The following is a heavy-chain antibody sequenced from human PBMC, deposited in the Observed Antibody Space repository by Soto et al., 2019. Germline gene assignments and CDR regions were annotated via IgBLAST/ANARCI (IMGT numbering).Heavy chain of an antibody. J-gene: IGHJ6*02. V-gene: IGHV3-21*01. Sequence: EVQLVESGGCLVKPGGSLRLSGVTSGFTFSRNTMNWVRQAPGKGLEWVASLTSSGSYVYYADSVKVRFSASRDNAKNSLSLQMDSLRPDDTAIYFCVKDEGIEAMDVWGQGTTVTVSS. CDR3: VKDEGIEAMDV. D-gene: IGHD3-3*02. CDR1: GFTFSRNT. CDR2: LTSSGSYV.